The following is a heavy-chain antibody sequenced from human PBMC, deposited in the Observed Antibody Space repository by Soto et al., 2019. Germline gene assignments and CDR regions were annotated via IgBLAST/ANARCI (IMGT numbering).Heavy chain of an antibody. CDR3: AGAPRPRSLRLGESGPEYYYYYGMDV. Sequence: SETLSLTCTVSGGSISSYYWSWIRQPPGKGLEWIGYIYYSGSTNYNPSLKSRVTISVDTSKNQFSLKLSSVTAADTAVYYCAGAPRPRSLRLGESGPEYYYYYGMDVWGQGTTVTVSS. V-gene: IGHV4-59*01. D-gene: IGHD3-16*01. CDR1: GGSISSYY. J-gene: IGHJ6*02. CDR2: IYYSGST.